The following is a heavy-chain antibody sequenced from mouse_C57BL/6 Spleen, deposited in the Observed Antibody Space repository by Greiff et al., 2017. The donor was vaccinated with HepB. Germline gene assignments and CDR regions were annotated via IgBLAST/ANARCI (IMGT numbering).Heavy chain of an antibody. CDR2: IHPNSGST. CDR3: AATTVVPFDY. D-gene: IGHD1-1*01. Sequence: QVQLQQSGAELVKPGASVKLSCKASGYTFTSYWMHWVKQRPGQGLEWIGMIHPNSGSTNYNEKFKSEATLTVDKSSSTAYMQLSSLTSEDSAVYYCAATTVVPFDYWGQGTTLTVSS. CDR1: GYTFTSYW. V-gene: IGHV1-64*01. J-gene: IGHJ2*01.